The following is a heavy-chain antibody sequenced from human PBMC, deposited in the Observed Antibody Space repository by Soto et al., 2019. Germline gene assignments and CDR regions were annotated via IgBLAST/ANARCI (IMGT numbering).Heavy chain of an antibody. V-gene: IGHV3-23*01. CDR3: EVLGAAIN. J-gene: IGHJ4*02. Sequence: GGSLRLSCAASGFTFSSYAMSWVRQAPGKGREWVSAISGSGDSRNYADAVKGRFTISRDNSKNTLYLQMNSLSADARAVYYCEVLGAAINGGRGTLVTVSS. D-gene: IGHD2-15*01. CDR1: GFTFSSYA. CDR2: ISGSGDSR.